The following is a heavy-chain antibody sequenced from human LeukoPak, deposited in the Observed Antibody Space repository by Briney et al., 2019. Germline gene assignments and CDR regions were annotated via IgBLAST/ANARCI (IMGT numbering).Heavy chain of an antibody. Sequence: SQTLSLTCTVSGGSISSGNYYWSWIRQPPGKGLEWIGYIHHSGSTYYNPSLNSRVTVSVDRSKNQFSLKMTSVTAADTAVYYCARDYHCGGGDCSWVDYWGQGTLVTVSS. D-gene: IGHD2-21*01. CDR2: IHHSGST. J-gene: IGHJ4*02. CDR3: ARDYHCGGGDCSWVDY. CDR1: GGSISSGNYY. V-gene: IGHV4-30-2*01.